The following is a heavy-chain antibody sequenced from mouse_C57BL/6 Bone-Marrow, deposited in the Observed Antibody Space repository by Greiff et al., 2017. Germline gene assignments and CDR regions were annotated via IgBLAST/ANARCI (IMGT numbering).Heavy chain of an antibody. CDR2: LHPSDSDT. Sequence: VQLQQPGAELVKPGASVKVSCKASGYTFTSHWMHWVKQRPGQGLEWIGRLHPSDSDTNYNQKFKGKATLTVDKSSSTAYMQLSSLTSEDSAVYYCAIEGLWLRPYAMDYWGQGTSVTVSS. J-gene: IGHJ4*01. V-gene: IGHV1-74*01. CDR3: AIEGLWLRPYAMDY. CDR1: GYTFTSHW. D-gene: IGHD2-2*01.